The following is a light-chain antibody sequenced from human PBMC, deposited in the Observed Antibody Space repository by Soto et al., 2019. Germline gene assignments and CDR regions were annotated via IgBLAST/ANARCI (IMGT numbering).Light chain of an antibody. CDR1: QSFSSNY. Sequence: EIVLTQSPGTLSLSPGERATLSCRASQSFSSNYLAWYQQKPGQAPRLLIYGASSRATGIPDRFSGSGSGTDFTLTISRLEPEDVEVYYCHQYASSSRTFGQGTKLEIK. J-gene: IGKJ1*01. CDR2: GAS. CDR3: HQYASSSRT. V-gene: IGKV3-20*01.